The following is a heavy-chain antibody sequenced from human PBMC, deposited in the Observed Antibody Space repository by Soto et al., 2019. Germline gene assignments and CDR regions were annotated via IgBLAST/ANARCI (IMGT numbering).Heavy chain of an antibody. V-gene: IGHV3-23*05. CDR3: AKGGRFTGGFGP. CDR1: GLTLRSYA. Sequence: EGQLLQSGGDLVQPGGSLRLSCAGSGLTLRSYAMTWIRQTPQKGLEWVTTISSRSAVPSYADSVNGRFTVSRDNSKNSLYMQMDSLGPDDTAIYYCAKGGRFTGGFGPWGQGTLVTVSA. CDR2: ISSRSAVP. J-gene: IGHJ5*02. D-gene: IGHD3-16*01.